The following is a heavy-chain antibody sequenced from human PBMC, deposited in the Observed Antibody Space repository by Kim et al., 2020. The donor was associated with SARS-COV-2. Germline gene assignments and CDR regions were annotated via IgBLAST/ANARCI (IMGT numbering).Heavy chain of an antibody. J-gene: IGHJ6*02. CDR1: EFTFSTSW. CDR3: AKGVSVAPHYYYHYGMDV. CDR2: IKQDAYES. Sequence: GGSLRLSCAASEFTFSTSWMTWVRQAPGKGLEWVASIKQDAYESYYVDYVKGRFTISRDNAKNLLYLQMNSLRPEDTAVYYCAKGVSVAPHYYYHYGMDVWGQGTTVTVSS. D-gene: IGHD6-19*01. V-gene: IGHV3-7*03.